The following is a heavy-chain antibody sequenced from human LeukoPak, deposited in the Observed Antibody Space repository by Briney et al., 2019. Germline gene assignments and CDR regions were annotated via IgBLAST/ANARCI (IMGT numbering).Heavy chain of an antibody. CDR2: THHSGNT. J-gene: IGHJ3*02. D-gene: IGHD3-10*01. CDR3: ARWEVRLNAFEM. CDR1: GDSVSGYY. V-gene: IGHV4-59*02. Sequence: SETLSLTCIVSGDSVSGYYWNWIRQPPGKGLEWICYTHHSGNTLYNPSLKNRVTTSVDTSKNQFSLSLSSVTAADTAVYYCARWEVRLNAFEMWGQGTMVTVSS.